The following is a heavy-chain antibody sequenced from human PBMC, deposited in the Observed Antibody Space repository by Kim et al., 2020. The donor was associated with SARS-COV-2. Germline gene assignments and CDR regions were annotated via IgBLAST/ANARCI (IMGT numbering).Heavy chain of an antibody. V-gene: IGHV3-11*01. D-gene: IGHD2-21*02. J-gene: IGHJ4*02. CDR3: ARDSVVTAIDY. Sequence: GGSLRLSCAASGFTFSDYYMSWIRQAPGKGLEWVSYISSSGSTIYYADSVKGRFTIARDNAKNSLYLQMNSLRAEDTAVYYCARDSVVTAIDYWGQGTLVTVSS. CDR1: GFTFSDYY. CDR2: ISSSGSTI.